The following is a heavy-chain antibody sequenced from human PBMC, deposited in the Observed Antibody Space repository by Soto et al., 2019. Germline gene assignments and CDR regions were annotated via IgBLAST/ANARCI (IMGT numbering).Heavy chain of an antibody. CDR1: GGSISSYY. CDR2: IYYSGST. V-gene: IGHV4-59*01. Sequence: QVQLQESGPGLVKPSETLSLTCTVSGGSISSYYWSWIRQPPGKGLEWIGYIYYSGSTKYNPSLKSRATIPVDTSKNQFSLKLNSVTAADTAVYYCARGRGDTAMAWYYWGQGTLVTVSS. CDR3: ARGRGDTAMAWYY. D-gene: IGHD5-18*01. J-gene: IGHJ4*02.